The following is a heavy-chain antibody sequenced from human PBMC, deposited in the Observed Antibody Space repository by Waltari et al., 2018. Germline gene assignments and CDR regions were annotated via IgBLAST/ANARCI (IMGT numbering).Heavy chain of an antibody. D-gene: IGHD6-13*01. Sequence: QVQLVESGGGVVQPGRSLRLSCAASGFTFSTYGMHWVRQAPGKGLEWVTVIWYDGTKKYYADSVNGRFTISRDNSKNTLYLQMNSLRAEDTAVYYCARDAFSPRYSSSWYRYFQHWGQGTLVTVSS. V-gene: IGHV3-33*01. J-gene: IGHJ1*01. CDR1: GFTFSTYG. CDR3: ARDAFSPRYSSSWYRYFQH. CDR2: IWYDGTKK.